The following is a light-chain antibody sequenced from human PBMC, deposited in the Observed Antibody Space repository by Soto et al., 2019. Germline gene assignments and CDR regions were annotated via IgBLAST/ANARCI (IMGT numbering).Light chain of an antibody. CDR3: QQYGSSHPWT. V-gene: IGKV3-20*01. Sequence: EILLTQSPGTLSLSPGERATLSCRASQSVSSSYLAWYQQKPGQAPRLLIYGASSRANGIPDRFSGSGSGTDFTLTLSRLEPEDFAVYYCQQYGSSHPWTFGQGTKVDIK. CDR1: QSVSSSY. CDR2: GAS. J-gene: IGKJ1*01.